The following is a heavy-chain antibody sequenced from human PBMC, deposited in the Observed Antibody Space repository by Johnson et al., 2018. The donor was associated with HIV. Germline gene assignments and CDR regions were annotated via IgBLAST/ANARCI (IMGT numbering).Heavy chain of an antibody. CDR2: IKQDGSEK. Sequence: EVQLVESGGGLVQPGGSLRLSCAASGFTFSSYWMSWVRQAPGKGLEWVANIKQDGSEKYYVDSVKGRFTISRDNAKNSLYLQMNSLRAEDTAVYYCASDPVPAAIRAFDIWGQGTMVTVSS. CDR3: ASDPVPAAIRAFDI. V-gene: IGHV3-7*01. J-gene: IGHJ3*02. CDR1: GFTFSSYW. D-gene: IGHD2-2*01.